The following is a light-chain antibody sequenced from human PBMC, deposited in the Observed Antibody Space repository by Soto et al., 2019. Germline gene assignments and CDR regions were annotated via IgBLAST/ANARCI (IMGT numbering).Light chain of an antibody. CDR3: SLYTSSVGV. Sequence: QSALTQPPSVSGSPGQSVTISCTGTSSDVGSYNRVSWYQQPPGTAPKLMIYEVSNRPSGVPDRFSGSKSGNTASLTISGLQAEDEADYYCSLYTSSVGVFGGGTKLTVL. V-gene: IGLV2-18*01. CDR1: SSDVGSYNR. CDR2: EVS. J-gene: IGLJ2*01.